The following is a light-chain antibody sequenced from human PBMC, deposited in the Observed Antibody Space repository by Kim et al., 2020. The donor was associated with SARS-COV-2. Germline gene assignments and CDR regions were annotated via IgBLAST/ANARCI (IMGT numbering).Light chain of an antibody. CDR3: QQTYSNPVT. Sequence: ASVGDRVTITCRASQPITNYLNWYQQKPGKAPKLLIYTASTLQSGVPSRFSGRGSGTDFAFTISSLQPEDFATYYCQQTYSNPVTFGQGTRLEIK. J-gene: IGKJ5*01. V-gene: IGKV1-39*01. CDR1: QPITNY. CDR2: TAS.